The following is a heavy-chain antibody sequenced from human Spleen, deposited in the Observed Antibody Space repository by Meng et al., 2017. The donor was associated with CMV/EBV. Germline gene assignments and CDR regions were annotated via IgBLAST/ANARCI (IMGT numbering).Heavy chain of an antibody. CDR3: ARVNPAEYQHGMDV. V-gene: IGHV3-53*05. D-gene: IGHD2-2*01. CDR1: GFTVSSDY. CDR2: IYGDGRT. J-gene: IGHJ6*02. Sequence: GESLKISCAASGFTVSSDYMAWVRQAPGKGLEWVSGIYGDGRTYYADFVKGRFTISRDNSKNTLYLQMNSLRAEDTAVYYCARVNPAEYQHGMDVWGQGTTVTVSS.